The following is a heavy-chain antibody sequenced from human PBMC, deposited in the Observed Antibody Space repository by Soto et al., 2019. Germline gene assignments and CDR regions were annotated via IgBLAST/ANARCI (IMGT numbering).Heavy chain of an antibody. V-gene: IGHV3-21*01. CDR3: ATRKVIWASYGMDV. D-gene: IGHD3-16*01. Sequence: EVQLVESGGGLVKPGGSLRLSCAASGFTFSSYSMNWVRQAPGKGLEWVSSISSSSSYIYYADSVKGRFTISRDNAKNSLYRQMNSLRAEDTAVYYCATRKVIWASYGMDVWGQGTTVTVSS. CDR1: GFTFSSYS. J-gene: IGHJ6*02. CDR2: ISSSSSYI.